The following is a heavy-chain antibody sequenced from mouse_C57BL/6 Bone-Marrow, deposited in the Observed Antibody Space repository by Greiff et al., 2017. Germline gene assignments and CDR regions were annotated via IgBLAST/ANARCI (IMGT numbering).Heavy chain of an antibody. J-gene: IGHJ1*03. CDR1: GYTFTDYY. Sequence: EVQLQQSGPELVKPGASVKISCKASGYTFTDYYMNWVKQSHGKSLEWIGDINPNNGGTSYNQKFKGKATLTVDKSSSTSYMELRSLTSEDSAVYYCARAPLFITTVVAHWYFDVWGTETTVTVAS. CDR3: ARAPLFITTVVAHWYFDV. CDR2: INPNNGGT. V-gene: IGHV1-26*01. D-gene: IGHD1-1*01.